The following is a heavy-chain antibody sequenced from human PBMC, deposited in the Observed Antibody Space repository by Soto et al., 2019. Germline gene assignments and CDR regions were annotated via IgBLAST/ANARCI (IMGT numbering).Heavy chain of an antibody. CDR3: AKGFDCAPVAVAAQEASEL. D-gene: IGHD6-19*01. Sequence: PGVSLSLSCAASGFTFSSFAMSWVRQAPGKGLEWVSAISGSGGSTYYADSVKGRFTISRDNSKNTLYLQMNSLRAEDTAVYYCAKGFDCAPVAVAAQEASELWAHGTM. J-gene: IGHJ3*01. V-gene: IGHV3-23*01. CDR1: GFTFSSFA. CDR2: ISGSGGST.